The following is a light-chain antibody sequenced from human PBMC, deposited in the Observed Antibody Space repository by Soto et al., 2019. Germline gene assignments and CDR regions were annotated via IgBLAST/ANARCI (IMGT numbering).Light chain of an antibody. CDR2: AAS. CDR3: QQYNNWPPPWT. CDR1: QSVTGK. Sequence: EIVMTQSPATLSVSPGERATLSCRASQSVTGKVAWYQQKPGQAPRLLIYAASTRATGIPARFSGTVSETEFTLTISSLQSEDFAVYYCQQYNNWPPPWTFGQGTKVEIK. J-gene: IGKJ1*01. V-gene: IGKV3-15*01.